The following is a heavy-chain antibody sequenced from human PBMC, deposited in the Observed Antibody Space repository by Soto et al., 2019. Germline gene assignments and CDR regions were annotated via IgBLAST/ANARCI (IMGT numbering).Heavy chain of an antibody. J-gene: IGHJ6*02. D-gene: IGHD3-10*01. Sequence: EVHLLESGGGLVQPGGSLRLPCAASGSTFSNYAMTWVRQAPGKGVEWVSVISGTGGGPNNADSAKGRFTTSRDNSKNTLYLQMNSLRAEDTAVYYCAKRAFYGSGIPNYYGMDVWGQGTAVTVSS. CDR1: GSTFSNYA. CDR2: ISGTGGGP. CDR3: AKRAFYGSGIPNYYGMDV. V-gene: IGHV3-23*01.